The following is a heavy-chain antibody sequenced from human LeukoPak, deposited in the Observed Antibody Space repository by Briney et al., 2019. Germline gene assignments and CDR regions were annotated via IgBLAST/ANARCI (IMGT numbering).Heavy chain of an antibody. D-gene: IGHD3-10*01. Sequence: PSETLSLTCAVYGGSFSGYYWSWIRRPPGKGLEWIGEINHSGSTNYNPSLKSRVTISVDTSKNQFSLKLSSVTAADTAVYYCARDGYYGSGSYYRLRYFDYWGQGTLVTVSS. CDR3: ARDGYYGSGSYYRLRYFDY. CDR1: GGSFSGYY. J-gene: IGHJ4*02. V-gene: IGHV4-34*01. CDR2: INHSGST.